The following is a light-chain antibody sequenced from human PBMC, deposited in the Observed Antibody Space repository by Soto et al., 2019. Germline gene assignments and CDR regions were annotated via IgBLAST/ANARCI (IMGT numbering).Light chain of an antibody. CDR1: QGFSNY. CDR3: QKYNGAPPRLT. CDR2: GAS. Sequence: DIQMTQSPSSLSASVGDRVTITCRASQGFSNYLAWYQQKPGKVPKLLIYGASTLQSGVPSRFSGSGSGTDFTLTISSLQPEDVATYYCQKYNGAPPRLTFGGGIKVEIK. V-gene: IGKV1-27*01. J-gene: IGKJ4*01.